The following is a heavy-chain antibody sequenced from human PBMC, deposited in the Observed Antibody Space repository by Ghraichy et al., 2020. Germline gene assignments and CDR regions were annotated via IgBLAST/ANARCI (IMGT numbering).Heavy chain of an antibody. CDR3: ARLADYGDSYCFDY. CDR1: GGSISSYY. Sequence: SETLSLTCTVSGGSISSYYWSWIRQPPGKGLEWIGYIYYSGSTNYNPSLKSRLTISVDTSKNQFSLKLSSVTAADTAVYYCARLADYGDSYCFDYWGQGTLVTVSS. V-gene: IGHV4-59*01. CDR2: IYYSGST. D-gene: IGHD4-17*01. J-gene: IGHJ4*02.